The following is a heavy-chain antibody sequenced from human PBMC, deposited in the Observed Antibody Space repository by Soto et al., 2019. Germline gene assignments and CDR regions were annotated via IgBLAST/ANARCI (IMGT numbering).Heavy chain of an antibody. CDR2: IKSKTDGGTT. V-gene: IGHV3-15*01. J-gene: IGHJ4*02. D-gene: IGHD6-19*01. CDR1: GFTFSNAW. CDR3: TTDVRYSSGWYYFDY. Sequence: GGSLRLSCAASGFTFSNAWMSWVRQAPGKGLEWVGRIKSKTDGGTTDYAAPVKGRFTISRDDSKNTLYLQMNSLKTEDTAVYYCTTDVRYSSGWYYFDYWGQGTLVTVSP.